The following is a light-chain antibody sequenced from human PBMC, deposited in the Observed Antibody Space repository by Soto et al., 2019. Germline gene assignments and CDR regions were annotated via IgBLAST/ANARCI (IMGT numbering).Light chain of an antibody. CDR3: PQYGSARQT. J-gene: IGKJ1*01. CDR2: GAS. CDR1: QSVTSSY. V-gene: IGKV3-20*01. Sequence: IVLTRAPSSQTVSPGGRAILCCMASQSVTSSYSARYQQKPGQAARLDMYGASSRATGIPDTFTGSGYGTDFTLTLSRLDPEDFPVYYSPQYGSARQTFGQGTKV.